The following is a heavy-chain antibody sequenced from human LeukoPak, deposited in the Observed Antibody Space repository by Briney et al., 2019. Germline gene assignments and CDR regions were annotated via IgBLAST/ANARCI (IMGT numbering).Heavy chain of an antibody. J-gene: IGHJ3*02. CDR1: GFTFSSYA. CDR3: AKVASNSGKGGAFDI. V-gene: IGHV3-23*01. D-gene: IGHD6-19*01. Sequence: PGGSLRLSCAASGFTFSSYAMHWVRQAPGKGLEWVSSISGYGGDTYYTDSVKGRFTISRDNSKNTLYLQMNSLRAENTAIYYCAKVASNSGKGGAFDIWGQGTKVTVSS. CDR2: ISGYGGDT.